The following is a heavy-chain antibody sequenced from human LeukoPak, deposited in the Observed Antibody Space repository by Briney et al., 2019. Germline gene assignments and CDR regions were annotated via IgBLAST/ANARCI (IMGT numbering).Heavy chain of an antibody. Sequence: SGGSLRLSCAASGFTFSSYEMTWVRQAPGKGLEWVSYISSSGSTIYYADSVKGRFTISRDNAKNSLYLQMNSLRAEDTAVYYSAREDYSSSWYRSYYYYGIDVWGQGTTVTVSS. CDR2: ISSSGSTI. CDR1: GFTFSSYE. J-gene: IGHJ6*02. V-gene: IGHV3-48*03. D-gene: IGHD6-13*01. CDR3: AREDYSSSWYRSYYYYGIDV.